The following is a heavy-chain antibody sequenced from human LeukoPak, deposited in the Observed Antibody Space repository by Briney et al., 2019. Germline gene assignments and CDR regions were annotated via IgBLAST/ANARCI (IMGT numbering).Heavy chain of an antibody. V-gene: IGHV1-69*13. CDR3: ARAGDSYYYDSSGYMHYYYYMDV. CDR1: GGTFSSYA. J-gene: IGHJ6*03. CDR2: IIPIFGTA. Sequence: ASVKVSCKASGGTFSSYAISWVRQAPGQGLEWMGGIIPIFGTANYAQKFQGRVTITADESTSTAYMELSSLRSEDTAVYYCARAGDSYYYDSSGYMHYYYYMDVWGKGTTVTISS. D-gene: IGHD3-22*01.